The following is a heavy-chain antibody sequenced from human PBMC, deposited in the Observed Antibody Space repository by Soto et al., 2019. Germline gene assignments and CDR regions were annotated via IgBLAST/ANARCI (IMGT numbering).Heavy chain of an antibody. Sequence: EVQLVESGGGLIQPGGSLRLSCAASGFTVSGNYMSWVRQAPGKGLEWVSLIYSGGSTYYADSAKGRFTISRDNTQNTLHLKMNRQRAEDTAVYYCARGLYFYFNSGYLPFDYWGQGNLLTVSS. D-gene: IGHD3-22*01. CDR3: ARGLYFYFNSGYLPFDY. CDR1: GFTVSGNY. V-gene: IGHV3-53*01. J-gene: IGHJ4*02. CDR2: IYSGGST.